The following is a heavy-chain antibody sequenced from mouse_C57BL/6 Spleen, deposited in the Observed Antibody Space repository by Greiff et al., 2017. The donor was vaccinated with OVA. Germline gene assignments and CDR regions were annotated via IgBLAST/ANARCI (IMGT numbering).Heavy chain of an antibody. J-gene: IGHJ1*03. CDR3: ARNYGSVYWYFDV. CDR1: GYTFTDYY. CDR2: INPNNGGT. V-gene: IGHV1-26*01. D-gene: IGHD1-1*01. Sequence: VQLQQSGPELVKPGASVKISCKASGYTFTDYYMNWVKQSHGKSLEWIGDINPNNGGTSYNQKFKGKATLTVDKSSSTAYMERRSLTSEDSAVYYCARNYGSVYWYFDVWGTGTTVTVSS.